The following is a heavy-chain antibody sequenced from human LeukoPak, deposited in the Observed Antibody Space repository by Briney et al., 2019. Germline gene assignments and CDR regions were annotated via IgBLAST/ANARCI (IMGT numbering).Heavy chain of an antibody. CDR3: AREGAYYYGSVSYGDYHYYMDV. CDR2: TSSSDAGT. J-gene: IGHJ6*03. Sequence: PGGSLRLSCAASGFTLSTYAMSWVRQTPGKGLEWVAATSSSDAGTYHADSVRGRFTISRDNSKNTLYLQMNSLRAEDTAVYYCAREGAYYYGSVSYGDYHYYMDVWGKGTTVTVSS. CDR1: GFTLSTYA. D-gene: IGHD3-10*01. V-gene: IGHV3-23*01.